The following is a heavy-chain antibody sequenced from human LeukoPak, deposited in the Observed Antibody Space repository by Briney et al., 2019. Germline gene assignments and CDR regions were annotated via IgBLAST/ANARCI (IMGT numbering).Heavy chain of an antibody. CDR2: ISYDGSNK. V-gene: IGHV3-30-3*01. Sequence: GGSLRLSCAASGFTFSSYAMHWVRQAPGKGLEWVAVISYDGSNKYYADSVKGRFTISRDNAKNSLYLQMNSLRAEDTALYYCAKVSPRDGYSSGRYYFDYWGQGTLVTVSS. CDR1: GFTFSSYA. CDR3: AKVSPRDGYSSGRYYFDY. J-gene: IGHJ4*02. D-gene: IGHD6-19*01.